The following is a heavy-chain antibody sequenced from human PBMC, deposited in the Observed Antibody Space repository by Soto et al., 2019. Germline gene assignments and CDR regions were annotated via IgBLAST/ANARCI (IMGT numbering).Heavy chain of an antibody. CDR2: ISAYNGNT. CDR3: ATKSICSSTSCPDDAFDI. D-gene: IGHD2-2*01. V-gene: IGHV1-18*01. CDR1: GYTFTSYG. Sequence: GASVKVSCKASGYTFTSYGISWVRQAPGQGLEWMGWISAYNGNTNYAQKLQGRVTMTTDTSTSTAYMELRSLRSDDTAVYYCATKSICSSTSCPDDAFDIWGQGTMVTVSS. J-gene: IGHJ3*02.